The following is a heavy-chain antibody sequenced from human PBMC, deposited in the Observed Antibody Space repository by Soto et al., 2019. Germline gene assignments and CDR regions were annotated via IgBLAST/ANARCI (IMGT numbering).Heavy chain of an antibody. D-gene: IGHD4-17*01. CDR2: INHSGST. J-gene: IGHJ4*02. Sequence: QVQLQQWGAGLLKPSETLSLTCAVYGGSFSGYYWSWIRQPPGKGLEWIGEINHSGSTNYNPSLKSRATISVDTSKNQFSLKLSSVTAADTAVYYCANGGYGAGWGQGTLVTVSS. CDR1: GGSFSGYY. CDR3: ANGGYGAG. V-gene: IGHV4-34*01.